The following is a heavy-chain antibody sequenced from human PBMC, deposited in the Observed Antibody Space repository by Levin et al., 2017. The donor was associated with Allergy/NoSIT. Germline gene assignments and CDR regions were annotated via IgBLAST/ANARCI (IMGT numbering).Heavy chain of an antibody. D-gene: IGHD1-14*01. CDR2: IYPGDSET. J-gene: IGHJ6*03. CDR3: ARAHTGYHHMDV. CDR1: GYNFTTYW. V-gene: IGHV5-51*01. Sequence: ASVKVSCYTSGYNFTTYWIAWVRQMPGKGLEWMGIIYPGDSETRYSPSFQGQVTISADTSNNTAYLQWSSLKASDTAIYYCARAHTGYHHMDVWGKGTTVTVSS.